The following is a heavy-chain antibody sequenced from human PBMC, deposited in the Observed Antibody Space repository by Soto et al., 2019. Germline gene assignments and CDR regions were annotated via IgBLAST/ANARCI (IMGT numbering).Heavy chain of an antibody. CDR1: GGTFSSYA. V-gene: IGHV1-69*12. D-gene: IGHD4-17*01. Sequence: QVQLVQSGAEVKKPGSSVKVSCKASGGTFSSYAISWVRQAPGQGLEWMGGIIPIFGTANYAQKFQGRVTITAEESASTAYREMSSMRSEDTAVYSWARADGASGGDAFDIWGQGTMVTVSS. J-gene: IGHJ3*02. CDR2: IIPIFGTA. CDR3: ARADGASGGDAFDI.